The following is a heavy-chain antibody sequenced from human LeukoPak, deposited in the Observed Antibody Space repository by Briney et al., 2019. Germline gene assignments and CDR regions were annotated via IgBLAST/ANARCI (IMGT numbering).Heavy chain of an antibody. CDR2: ISDSGTGT. CDR3: AKADYDILIGYYPSFDQ. J-gene: IGHJ4*02. D-gene: IGHD3-9*01. V-gene: IGHV3-23*01. CDR1: GFTFSSYA. Sequence: GGSLRLSCAASGFTFSSYAMSWVRQAPGKGLEWVSGISDSGTGTHYADSVKGRFTISRDNSKNTLYLQMKSLRAEDTAVYHCAKADYDILIGYYPSFDQWGQGTQVTVSS.